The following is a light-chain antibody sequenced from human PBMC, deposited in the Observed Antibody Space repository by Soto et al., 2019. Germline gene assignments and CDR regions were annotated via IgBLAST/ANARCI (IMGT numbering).Light chain of an antibody. CDR1: SIDVGRYNY. CDR3: SSYAGTPFV. J-gene: IGLJ1*01. CDR2: EVN. V-gene: IGLV2-8*01. Sequence: SVLTQPPSASGSPGQSVTISCTGTSIDVGRYNYVSWYQQHPGKAPKLMISEVNKRASGVPDRFSGSKSGNTASLTVSGLQAEDEAGYYCSSYAGTPFVFGTGTKVTVL.